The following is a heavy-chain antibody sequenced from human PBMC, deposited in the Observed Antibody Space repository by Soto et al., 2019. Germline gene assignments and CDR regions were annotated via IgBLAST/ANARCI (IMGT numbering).Heavy chain of an antibody. V-gene: IGHV1-2*02. J-gene: IGHJ6*02. CDR3: ARDGQTTMVRGVRGGSYNYYGMDV. Sequence: QVQLVQSGADVKTPGASVRVSCKASGYTFTGYYVHWVREAPGQGLEWMGWINPETGGTSYAQKLQGRVTMTTDTATSTAYMELRSLRSDDTAVYYCARDGQTTMVRGVRGGSYNYYGMDVWGQGTTVTVSS. CDR2: INPETGGT. D-gene: IGHD3-10*01. CDR1: GYTFTGYY.